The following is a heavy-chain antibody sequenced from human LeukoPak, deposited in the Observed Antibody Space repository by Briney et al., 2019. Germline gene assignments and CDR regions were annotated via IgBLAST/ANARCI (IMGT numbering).Heavy chain of an antibody. J-gene: IGHJ6*02. D-gene: IGHD2-15*01. CDR2: ISYDGSNK. CDR1: GFTFSSYG. V-gene: IGHV3-30*18. Sequence: PGGSLRLSCAASGFTFSSYGMYWVRQAPGKGLEWVAVISYDGSNKYYADSVKGRFTISRDNSKNTLYLQMNSLRAEDTAVYYCAKEVVVVIAGIDYYSMDVWGQGTTVTVSS. CDR3: AKEVVVVIAGIDYYSMDV.